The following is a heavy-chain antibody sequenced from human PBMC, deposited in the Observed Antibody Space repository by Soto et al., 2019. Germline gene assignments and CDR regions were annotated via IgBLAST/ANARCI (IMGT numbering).Heavy chain of an antibody. CDR1: GFTFSSYD. J-gene: IGHJ2*01. Sequence: GGSLRLSCIASGFTFSSYDMYWVRQRTGKSLEWVSSIGATGNTFYSDSVKGRFTISRDNAKNSLFLQMTGLRDGDTVVYFCASETAGGRYFELWGRGTLVSVSS. D-gene: IGHD3-16*01. CDR2: IGATGNT. CDR3: ASETAGGRYFEL. V-gene: IGHV3-13*01.